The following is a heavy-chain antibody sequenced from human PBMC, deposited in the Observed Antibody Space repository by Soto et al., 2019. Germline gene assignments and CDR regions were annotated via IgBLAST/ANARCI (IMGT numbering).Heavy chain of an antibody. Sequence: QVQLVESGGGLVKPGGSLRLSCAASGFTFSDYYMSWIRQAPGKGLECISYISTSSTYTNYADSVKGRFIISRDNAKNSLYLQMNSLRAEDTAVYYCARRRYFDWLLTNDAFDIWGQGTMVTVSS. CDR2: ISTSSTYT. J-gene: IGHJ3*02. V-gene: IGHV3-11*05. CDR3: ARRRYFDWLLTNDAFDI. D-gene: IGHD3-9*01. CDR1: GFTFSDYY.